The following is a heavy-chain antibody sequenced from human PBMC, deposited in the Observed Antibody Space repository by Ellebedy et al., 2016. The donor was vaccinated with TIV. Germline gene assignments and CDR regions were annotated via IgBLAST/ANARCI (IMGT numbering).Heavy chain of an antibody. D-gene: IGHD2-15*01. CDR1: GGTFGSYA. J-gene: IGHJ3*01. CDR3: ARAGMVVGGAFDV. V-gene: IGHV1-69*13. CDR2: IIPDFGTP. Sequence: SVKVSXKASGGTFGSYAINWVRQAPGQGLEWMGGIIPDFGTPYYAQKFQGRVTIIADESTSTTFLELSSLRSEDTAVYYCARAGMVVGGAFDVWGQGTVVAVSS.